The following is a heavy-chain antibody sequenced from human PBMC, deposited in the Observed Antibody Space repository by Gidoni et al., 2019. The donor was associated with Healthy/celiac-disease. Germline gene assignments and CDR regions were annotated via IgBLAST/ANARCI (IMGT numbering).Heavy chain of an antibody. CDR1: GGSFSGYY. CDR2: ITHSGST. CDR3: ARGRCSGGSCYTRRGYGMDV. D-gene: IGHD2-15*01. J-gene: IGHJ6*02. Sequence: QVQLQQWGAGLLTPSATLSLTCAVYGGSFSGYYWSWISQPPGKGMEWIGEITHSGSTNYNPSLKSRVTISVDTSKNQFSLKLSSVTAADTAVYYCARGRCSGGSCYTRRGYGMDVWCQGTTVTVSS. V-gene: IGHV4-34*01.